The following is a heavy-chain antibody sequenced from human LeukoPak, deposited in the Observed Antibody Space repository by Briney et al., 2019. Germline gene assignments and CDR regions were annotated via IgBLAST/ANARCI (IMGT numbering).Heavy chain of an antibody. D-gene: IGHD4-11*01. J-gene: IGHJ4*02. CDR2: INYSGGHK. Sequence: PGGSLRLSCVASGFTFKNCAMSWVRQAPGKGLESVSGINYSGGHKYYADSVKGRFTISRDSSKNTLSLQMNSLTTEDTAVYYCAKDDSMTLDHFDYWGQGALVTVSS. CDR3: AKDDSMTLDHFDY. V-gene: IGHV3-23*01. CDR1: GFTFKNCA.